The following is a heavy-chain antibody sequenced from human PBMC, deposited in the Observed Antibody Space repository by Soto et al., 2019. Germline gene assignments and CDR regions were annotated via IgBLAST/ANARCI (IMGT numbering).Heavy chain of an antibody. J-gene: IGHJ6*02. Sequence: QVQLQESGPGLVKPSETLSLSCTVSGGSISSYYWSWIRQPPGKGMEWIGYVHHSWGSTYNPSLQRRGAISPDTSKSQVSLKLTSVTATDTAVYYCARQGFGALHGLVDVCGQGTTVNVSS. D-gene: IGHD3-10*01. CDR3: ARQGFGALHGLVDV. V-gene: IGHV4-59*08. CDR2: VHHSWGS. CDR1: GGSISSYY.